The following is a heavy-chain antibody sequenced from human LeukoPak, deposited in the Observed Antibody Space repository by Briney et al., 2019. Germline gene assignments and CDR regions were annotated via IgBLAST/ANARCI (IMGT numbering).Heavy chain of an antibody. Sequence: GASVKVSCKASGYTFTGYYMHWVRQAPGQGLEWMGWISAYNGNTNYAQKLQGRVTMTTDTSTSTAYMELRSLRSDDTAVYYCARLLDSYPLRNFDYWGQGTLVTVSS. CDR1: GYTFTGYY. CDR2: ISAYNGNT. V-gene: IGHV1-18*04. J-gene: IGHJ4*02. CDR3: ARLLDSYPLRNFDY. D-gene: IGHD5-24*01.